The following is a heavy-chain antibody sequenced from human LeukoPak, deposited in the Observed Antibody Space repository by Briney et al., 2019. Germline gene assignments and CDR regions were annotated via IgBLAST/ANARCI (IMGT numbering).Heavy chain of an antibody. J-gene: IGHJ4*02. CDR1: GFSVTGYG. Sequence: GGSLILSCAASGFSVTGYGIHWARQAPGKGLEWVATIQWDGSNKYYVDSVKGRFTVSRDNSKNTVYLQMNSLRSEDTAVYYCARREAVGAMSDFDDWGQGTLVTVSS. CDR3: ARREAVGAMSDFDD. CDR2: IQWDGSNK. V-gene: IGHV3-30*02. D-gene: IGHD1-26*01.